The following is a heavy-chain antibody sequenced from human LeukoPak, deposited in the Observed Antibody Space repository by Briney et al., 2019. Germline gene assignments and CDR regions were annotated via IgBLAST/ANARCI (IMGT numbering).Heavy chain of an antibody. CDR1: GYTFTSYD. CDR3: ARSAITMIAPEL. CDR2: MNPNSGST. D-gene: IGHD3-22*01. V-gene: IGHV1-8*01. Sequence: ASVKVSCKASGYTFTSYDINWVRQATGQGLEWMGWMNPNSGSTGYAQKFQGRVTMTRNTSISTAYMELSSLRSEDTAVYYCARSAITMIAPELWGQGTMVTVSS. J-gene: IGHJ3*01.